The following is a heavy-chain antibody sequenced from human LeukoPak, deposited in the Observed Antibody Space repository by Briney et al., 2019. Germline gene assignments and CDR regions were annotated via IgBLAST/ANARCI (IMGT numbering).Heavy chain of an antibody. V-gene: IGHV3-23*01. J-gene: IGHJ4*02. CDR2: ISGSGART. D-gene: IGHD1-26*01. CDR1: GFTFSSYA. Sequence: GGSVRLSCAASGFTFSSYAMSWVRQAPGKGLEWVSAISGSGARTYYAGSVKGRFTISRDTSKNTLSLQMNSLRAEDTAVYYCAKDMGEDGSYYLDYWGQGTLVTVSS. CDR3: AKDMGEDGSYYLDY.